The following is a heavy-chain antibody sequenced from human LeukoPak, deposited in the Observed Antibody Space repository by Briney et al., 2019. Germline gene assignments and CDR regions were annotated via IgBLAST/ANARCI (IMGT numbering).Heavy chain of an antibody. CDR2: IRYDGSNK. CDR1: GFTFSSYA. D-gene: IGHD3-10*01. Sequence: GGSLRLSCAASGFTFSSYAMHWVRQAPGKGLEWVAVIRYDGSNKYYADSVKGRFTISRDNSKNTLYLQMNSLRAEDTAVYYCAKDPVYYYGSGSEYYFDYWGQGTLVTVSS. V-gene: IGHV3-30*02. J-gene: IGHJ4*02. CDR3: AKDPVYYYGSGSEYYFDY.